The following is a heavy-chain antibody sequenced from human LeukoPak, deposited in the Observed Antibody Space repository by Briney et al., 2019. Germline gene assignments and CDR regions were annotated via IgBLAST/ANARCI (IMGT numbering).Heavy chain of an antibody. D-gene: IGHD3-22*01. J-gene: IGHJ5*02. CDR3: ARALVVTDWFDP. CDR2: IIPILGIA. CDR1: GGTFSSYA. V-gene: IGHV1-69*04. Sequence: ASVKVSCKASGGTFSSYAISWVRQAPGQGLEWMGRIIPILGIANYAQKFQGRVTITADKSTSTAYMELSSLRSEDTAVYYCARALVVTDWFDPWGQGTLVTVSS.